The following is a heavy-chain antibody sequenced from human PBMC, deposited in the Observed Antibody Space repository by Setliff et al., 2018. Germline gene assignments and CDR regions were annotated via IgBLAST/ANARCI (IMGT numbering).Heavy chain of an antibody. J-gene: IGHJ6*02. CDR1: GVSISSYY. Sequence: ETLSLTCNVSGVSISSYYWSWIRQPPGKGLECIGYIQKSGSANYNPSLMSRVTISVDTSRNQFSLKLRSVTAADTAVYYCARLSWDGLRYYGLDVWGQGATVTVPS. V-gene: IGHV4-59*01. D-gene: IGHD3-10*01. CDR3: ARLSWDGLRYYGLDV. CDR2: IQKSGSA.